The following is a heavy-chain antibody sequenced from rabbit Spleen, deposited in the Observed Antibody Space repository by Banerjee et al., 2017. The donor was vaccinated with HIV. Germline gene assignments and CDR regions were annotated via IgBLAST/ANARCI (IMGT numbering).Heavy chain of an antibody. Sequence: QEQLVESGGGLVQPEGSLTLTCTASGFSFSSSYNMCWVRQAPGKGLEWIGCIYPDFGSTYYASWVNGRFTISSHNAQNTLYLQLASLTAADTATYFCARDTGTSFSTYGMDLWGPG. V-gene: IGHV1S45*01. CDR2: IYPDFGST. CDR3: ARDTGTSFSTYGMDL. D-gene: IGHD8-1*01. J-gene: IGHJ6*01. CDR1: GFSFSSSYN.